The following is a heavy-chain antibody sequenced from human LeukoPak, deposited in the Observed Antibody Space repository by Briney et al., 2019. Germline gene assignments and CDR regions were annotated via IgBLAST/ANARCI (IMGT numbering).Heavy chain of an antibody. CDR2: INSSGGTK. J-gene: IGHJ4*02. D-gene: IGHD1-14*01. V-gene: IGHV3-48*03. Sequence: TGGSLRLSCEASGFTFSSYEMNWVRQAPGKGLEWVSCINSSGGTKYYADSVKGRFTISRDNAENSLFLQMNSLRAEDTAVYYCASGTQSDYWGQGTLVTVSS. CDR1: GFTFSSYE. CDR3: ASGTQSDY.